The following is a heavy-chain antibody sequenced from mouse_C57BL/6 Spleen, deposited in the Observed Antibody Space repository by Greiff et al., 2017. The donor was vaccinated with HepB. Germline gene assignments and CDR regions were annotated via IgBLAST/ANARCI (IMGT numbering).Heavy chain of an antibody. CDR1: GYTFTSYW. CDR2: IHPSDSDT. D-gene: IGHD1-1*01. Sequence: VQLQQPGAELVKPGASVKVSCKASGYTFTSYWMHWVKQRPGQGLEWIGRIHPSDSDTNYNQKFKGKATLTVDKSSSTAYMQLSSLTSEDSAVYYCAMGYYGSSYRAMDYWGQGTSVTVSS. J-gene: IGHJ4*01. V-gene: IGHV1-74*01. CDR3: AMGYYGSSYRAMDY.